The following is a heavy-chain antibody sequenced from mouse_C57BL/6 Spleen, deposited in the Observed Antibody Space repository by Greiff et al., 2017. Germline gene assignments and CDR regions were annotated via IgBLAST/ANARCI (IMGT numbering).Heavy chain of an antibody. CDR3: ARGGDEGY. Sequence: QVQLQQPGAELVMPGASVKLSCKASGYTFTSYWMHWVKQRPGQGLEWIGEIDPYDSDTNYNQKFKGKSTLTVAKSSSTAYMQLSSLTSEDTAVYYCARGGDEGYWGQGTTLTVSS. D-gene: IGHD3-3*01. CDR1: GYTFTSYW. V-gene: IGHV1-69*01. J-gene: IGHJ2*01. CDR2: IDPYDSDT.